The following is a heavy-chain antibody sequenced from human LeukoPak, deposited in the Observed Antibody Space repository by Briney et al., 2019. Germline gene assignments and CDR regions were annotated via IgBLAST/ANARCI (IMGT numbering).Heavy chain of an antibody. D-gene: IGHD4-17*01. Sequence: PGGSLRLSCAGSGFTFNNYAMHWVRQAPGKWLEWVAAISYDGKSAHYADPVKGRSAISRDDSKNTVFLRINNLKSEDSAVYYCAKPYPTLTTSGVLDNWGQGALVTVSS. CDR3: AKPYPTLTTSGVLDN. V-gene: IGHV3-30*18. J-gene: IGHJ4*02. CDR1: GFTFNNYA. CDR2: ISYDGKSA.